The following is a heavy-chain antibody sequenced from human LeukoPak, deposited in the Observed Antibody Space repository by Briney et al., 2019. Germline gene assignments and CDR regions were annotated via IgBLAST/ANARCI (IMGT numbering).Heavy chain of an antibody. CDR2: IYPGDSDT. CDR3: ARTGRGRASTAMGNLLYAFDI. CDR1: GYSFTSYW. D-gene: IGHD5-18*01. J-gene: IGHJ3*02. V-gene: IGHV5-51*01. Sequence: GESLKISCKGSGYSFTSYWIGWVRQMPGKGLEWMGIIYPGDSDTRYSPSFQGQVTISADKSISTAYLQWSSLKASDTAMYYCARTGRGRASTAMGNLLYAFDIWGQGTMVTVSS.